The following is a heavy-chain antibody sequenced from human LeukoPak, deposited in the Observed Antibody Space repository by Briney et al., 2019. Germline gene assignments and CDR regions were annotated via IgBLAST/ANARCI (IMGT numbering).Heavy chain of an antibody. Sequence: PGGSLRLSCAASGFTFSSYGMHWVRQAPGKGLEWVAVISYDGSNKYYADSVKGRLTISRDNAKNSLYLQVHSLRAEDTAVYYCARGSGYHLYWGQGTLVTVSS. CDR3: ARGSGYHLY. D-gene: IGHD3-22*01. V-gene: IGHV3-30*03. CDR1: GFTFSSYG. J-gene: IGHJ4*02. CDR2: ISYDGSNK.